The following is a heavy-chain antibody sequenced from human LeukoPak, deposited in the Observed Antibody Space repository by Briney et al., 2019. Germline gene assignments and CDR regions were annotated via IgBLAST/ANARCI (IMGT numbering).Heavy chain of an antibody. V-gene: IGHV1-8*03. CDR3: ARGPSWSGYSQPYYFDY. D-gene: IGHD3-3*01. J-gene: IGHJ4*02. Sequence: ASVKVSCKASGYTCTSYDINWVRQAAGRGLEWMGWMNPNSGNTGYAQKFQGRVTITRNTSISTAYMELSSLRSEDTAVYSCARGPSWSGYSQPYYFDYWGQGTLVTVSS. CDR2: MNPNSGNT. CDR1: GYTCTSYD.